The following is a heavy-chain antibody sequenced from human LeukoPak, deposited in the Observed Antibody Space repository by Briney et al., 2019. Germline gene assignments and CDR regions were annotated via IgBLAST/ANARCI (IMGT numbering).Heavy chain of an antibody. V-gene: IGHV1-58*02. CDR2: IVVSSGNT. Sequence: GTSVKVSCKASGFTFTSSAMQWVRQARGQRLEWIGWIVVSSGNTNYAQKFQERVTITRDMSTSTAYMELSSLRSEDTAVYYCAAVRVGATGGFDYWGQGTLVTVSS. CDR1: GFTFTSSA. J-gene: IGHJ4*02. CDR3: AAVRVGATGGFDY. D-gene: IGHD1-26*01.